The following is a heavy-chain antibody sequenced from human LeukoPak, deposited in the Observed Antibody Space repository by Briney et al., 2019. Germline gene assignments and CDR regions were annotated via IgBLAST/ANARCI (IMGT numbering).Heavy chain of an antibody. CDR1: GGXISSYY. D-gene: IGHD3-22*01. V-gene: IGHV4-59*08. Sequence: SETLSLTCTVSGGXISSYYWSWIRQPPGKGLEWIGYIYYSGSTNYNPSLKSRVTISVDTSKNQFSLKLSSVTAADTAVYYCARHHNPRHTYYYDSSGYPYFDYWGQGTLVTVSS. CDR2: IYYSGST. J-gene: IGHJ4*02. CDR3: ARHHNPRHTYYYDSSGYPYFDY.